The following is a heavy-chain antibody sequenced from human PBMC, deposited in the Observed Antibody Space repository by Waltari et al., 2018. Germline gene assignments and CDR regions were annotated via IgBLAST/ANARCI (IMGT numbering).Heavy chain of an antibody. CDR1: GGSFSGYY. D-gene: IGHD2-15*01. V-gene: IGHV4-34*01. Sequence: QVQLQQWGAGLLKPSETLSLTCAVYGGSFSGYYWSWIRQPPGKGLEWIGEINHSGSTNYNPSLKSRVTISVDTSKNQFSLKLSSVTAADTAVYYCARTYCSGGSCYSDDAFDIWGQGTMVTVSS. CDR2: INHSGST. J-gene: IGHJ3*02. CDR3: ARTYCSGGSCYSDDAFDI.